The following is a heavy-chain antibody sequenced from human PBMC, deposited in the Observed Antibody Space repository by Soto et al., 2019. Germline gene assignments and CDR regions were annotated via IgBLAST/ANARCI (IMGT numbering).Heavy chain of an antibody. CDR1: GYSISSGYY. Sequence: PSETLSLTCAVSGYSISSGYYWGWIRQPPGKGLEWIGSIYHSGSTYYNPSLKSRVTISVDTSKNQFSLKLSSVTAADTAVYYCARVGTRITIFGVVTYYYGMDVWGQGTTVTVSS. CDR2: IYHSGST. V-gene: IGHV4-38-2*01. CDR3: ARVGTRITIFGVVTYYYGMDV. D-gene: IGHD3-3*01. J-gene: IGHJ6*02.